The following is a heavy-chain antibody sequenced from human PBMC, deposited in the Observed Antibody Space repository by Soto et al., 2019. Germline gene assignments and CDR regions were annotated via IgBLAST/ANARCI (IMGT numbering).Heavy chain of an antibody. Sequence: EVQLVESGGGLVQPGRSLRLSCAGSGFTFDAYPMHWVRQAPGKGLEWVAGLAWDGGSIEYVDSVEGRFTISRDNGKNSLYLQMSSLRDEDTALYYCARDDAFDLWGQGTQVTVSS. CDR1: GFTFDAYP. J-gene: IGHJ3*01. CDR3: ARDDAFDL. CDR2: LAWDGGSI. V-gene: IGHV3-9*01.